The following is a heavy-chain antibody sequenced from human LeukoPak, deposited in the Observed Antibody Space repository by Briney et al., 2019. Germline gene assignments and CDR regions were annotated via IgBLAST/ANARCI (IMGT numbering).Heavy chain of an antibody. CDR3: ARVELGSFDY. D-gene: IGHD1-7*01. CDR1: GGSISSGDYY. Sequence: SQTLSITCTVSGGSISSGDYYWSWIRQPPGKGLEWIGYTSYSGSTFYNQSLKSRVTISVDTSKNQFSLKLSSVTDADKAVYYCARVELGSFDYWGKGTVVTVSS. J-gene: IGHJ4*02. CDR2: TSYSGST. V-gene: IGHV4-30-4*08.